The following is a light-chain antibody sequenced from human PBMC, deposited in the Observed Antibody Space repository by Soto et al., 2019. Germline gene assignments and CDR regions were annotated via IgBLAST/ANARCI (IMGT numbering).Light chain of an antibody. CDR2: DAS. CDR1: QSISDW. Sequence: DIQMTQSPSTLSASVGDRVTITCRASQSISDWLAWSQQKPGKAPKLLIYDASSLESGVPSRFSGSGSGTEFTLTISSLQPDDFATYYCQQYNSYPGTFGQGAKVENK. CDR3: QQYNSYPGT. J-gene: IGKJ1*01. V-gene: IGKV1-5*01.